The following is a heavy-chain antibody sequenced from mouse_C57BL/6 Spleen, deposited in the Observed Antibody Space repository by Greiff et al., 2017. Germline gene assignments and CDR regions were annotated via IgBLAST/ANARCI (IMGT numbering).Heavy chain of an antibody. CDR3: TRYYSNHWYFDV. D-gene: IGHD2-5*01. J-gene: IGHJ1*03. CDR1: GYTFTDYE. CDR2: IDPETGGT. V-gene: IGHV1-15*01. Sequence: QVQLQQSGAELVRPGASVTLSCKASGYTFTDYEMHWVKQTPVHGLEWIGAIDPETGGTAYNQKFKGKAILTADKSSSTAYMELRSLTSEDSAVYYCTRYYSNHWYFDVWGTGTTVTVSS.